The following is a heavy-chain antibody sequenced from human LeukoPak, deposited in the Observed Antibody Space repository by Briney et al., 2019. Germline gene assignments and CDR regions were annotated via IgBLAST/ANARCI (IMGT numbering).Heavy chain of an antibody. J-gene: IGHJ4*02. D-gene: IGHD3-3*01. Sequence: KPSETLSLTCAVYGGSFSGYYWSWIRQPPGKGLEWIGEINHSGSTNYNPSLKSRVTISVDTSKNQFSLKLSSVTAADTAVYYCAREWYYDFWSGYFDYWGQGTLVTVSS. V-gene: IGHV4-34*01. CDR2: INHSGST. CDR1: GGSFSGYY. CDR3: AREWYYDFWSGYFDY.